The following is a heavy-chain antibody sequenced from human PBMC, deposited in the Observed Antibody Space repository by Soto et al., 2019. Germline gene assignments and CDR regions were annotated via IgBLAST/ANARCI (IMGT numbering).Heavy chain of an antibody. CDR3: ALGQGPRYCSGGSCLRWFDP. V-gene: IGHV4-30-4*01. CDR1: GGSISSGDYY. CDR2: IYYSGST. J-gene: IGHJ5*02. Sequence: SETLSLTCTVSGGSISSGDYYWSWIRQPPGKGLEWIGYIYYSGSTYYNPSLKSRVTVSVDTSKNQFSLKLSSVTAADTAVYYCALGQGPRYCSGGSCLRWFDPWGQGTLVTVSS. D-gene: IGHD2-15*01.